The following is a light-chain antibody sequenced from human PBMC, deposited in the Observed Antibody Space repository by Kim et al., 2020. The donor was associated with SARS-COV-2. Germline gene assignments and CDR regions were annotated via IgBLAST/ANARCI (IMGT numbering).Light chain of an antibody. J-gene: IGKJ4*01. Sequence: SPGERATLSCRASQIVTSSFVAWYQQKAGQTPRLLISGASRRATDIPDRFSGSGSGTDFTLTISRLEPEDFAVYYCQQYGTSLLTFGRGTKVDIK. CDR2: GAS. CDR1: QIVTSSF. CDR3: QQYGTSLLT. V-gene: IGKV3-20*01.